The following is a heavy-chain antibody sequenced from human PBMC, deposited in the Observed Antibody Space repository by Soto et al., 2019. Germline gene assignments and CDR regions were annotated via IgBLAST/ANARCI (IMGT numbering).Heavy chain of an antibody. Sequence: QVQLVQSGAEVKKPGSSVKVSCKASGGTFSSYAISWVRQAPGQGLEWMGGIIPIFGTANYAQKFQGRVTITADKSTSTAYIELSSLRSEYTAVYYCARDGFEGTGTIAAHYWGQGTLVTVSS. V-gene: IGHV1-69*06. CDR2: IIPIFGTA. CDR1: GGTFSSYA. CDR3: ARDGFEGTGTIAAHY. J-gene: IGHJ4*02. D-gene: IGHD6-6*01.